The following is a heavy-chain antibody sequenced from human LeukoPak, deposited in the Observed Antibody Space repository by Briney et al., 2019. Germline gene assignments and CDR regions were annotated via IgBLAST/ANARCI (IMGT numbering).Heavy chain of an antibody. V-gene: IGHV3-21*01. J-gene: IGHJ4*02. CDR3: ARDQYVVAAAHDY. CDR1: GCTFSTYT. D-gene: IGHD2-2*01. Sequence: GGSLRLSCAASGCTFSTYTMNWVRQAPGKGLEWISIISSTSNYIYYADSVKGRFTISRDNAKNSLYLQMNSLRVEDTAVYYCARDQYVVAAAHDYWGQGSLVTVSS. CDR2: ISSTSNYI.